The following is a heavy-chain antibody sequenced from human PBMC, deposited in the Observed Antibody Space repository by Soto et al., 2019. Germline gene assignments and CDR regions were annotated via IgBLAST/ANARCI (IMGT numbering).Heavy chain of an antibody. J-gene: IGHJ6*02. CDR1: GFTFSSYS. CDR2: ISSSSSYI. CDR3: ASDLVGASDSYGLDV. V-gene: IGHV3-21*01. D-gene: IGHD1-26*01. Sequence: GGSLRLSCAASGFTFSSYSMNWVRQAPGKGLEWVSSISSSSSYIYYADSVKGRFPISRDNAKNSLYLQMNSLRAEDTAVYYCASDLVGASDSYGLDVWGQGTPVTVSS.